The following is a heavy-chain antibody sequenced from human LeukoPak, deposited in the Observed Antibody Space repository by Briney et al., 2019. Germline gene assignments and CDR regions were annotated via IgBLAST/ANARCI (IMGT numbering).Heavy chain of an antibody. V-gene: IGHV1-69*13. CDR2: IIPIFGTA. D-gene: IGHD3-16*02. Sequence: GASVKVSCKASGGTFSSYAISWVRQAPGQGLEWMGGIIPIFGTANYAQKFQGRVTITAHESTSTAYMELSSLRSEDTAVYYCARALITFGGVIVRESRGYDYWGQGTLVTVSS. CDR3: ARALITFGGVIVRESRGYDY. J-gene: IGHJ4*02. CDR1: GGTFSSYA.